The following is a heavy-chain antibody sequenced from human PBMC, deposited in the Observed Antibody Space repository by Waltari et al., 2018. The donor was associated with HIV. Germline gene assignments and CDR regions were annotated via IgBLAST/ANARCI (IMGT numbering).Heavy chain of an antibody. CDR2: TSFDGTNN. CDR3: AKDRSGSLHYFYYYGMDV. D-gene: IGHD3-22*01. CDR1: GFLFCGFV. J-gene: IGHJ6*04. V-gene: IGHV3-30*01. Sequence: QVQLVESGGGVVRPGGSLRLSCSASGFLFCGFVLHWVRHAPGKGLEWVAATSFDGTNNYYAHSVKGRFTISRDNIKNILHLQMNSLKIEDMAVYYCAKDRSGSLHYFYYYGMDVWGKGTTVAVSS.